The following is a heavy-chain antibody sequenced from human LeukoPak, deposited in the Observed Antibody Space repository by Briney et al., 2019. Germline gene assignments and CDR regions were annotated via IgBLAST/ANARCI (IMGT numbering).Heavy chain of an antibody. CDR2: IHTSGSN. CDR3: ARLSAAVHLGAFDL. J-gene: IGHJ3*01. V-gene: IGHV4-4*09. Sequence: SQTLSLTCAVSGVSISPYYWAWIRQPPGKGLEWIGYIHTSGSNNQYPSLKSRVTISVDKSKNHFSLRLTSVTAADTAVYYCARLSAAVHLGAFDLWGQGTLVTVSS. CDR1: GVSISPYY. D-gene: IGHD3-3*01.